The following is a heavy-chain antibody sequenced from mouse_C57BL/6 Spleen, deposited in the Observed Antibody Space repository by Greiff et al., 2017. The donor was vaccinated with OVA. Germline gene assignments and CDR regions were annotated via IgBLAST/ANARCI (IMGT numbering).Heavy chain of an antibody. CDR1: GFTFSSYA. D-gene: IGHD1-1*01. CDR2: ISDGGSYT. Sequence: EVKVVESGGGLVKPGGSLKLSCAASGFTFSSYAMSWVRQTPEKRLEWVATISDGGSYTYYPDNVKGRFTISRDNAKNNLYLQMSHLKSEDTAMYYCARDRPITTVVEGYYAMDYWGQGTSVTVSS. CDR3: ARDRPITTVVEGYYAMDY. V-gene: IGHV5-4*01. J-gene: IGHJ4*01.